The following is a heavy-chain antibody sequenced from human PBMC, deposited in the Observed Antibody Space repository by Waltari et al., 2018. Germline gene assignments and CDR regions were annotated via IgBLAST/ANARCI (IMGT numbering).Heavy chain of an antibody. CDR3: ARVYGAGHDAFDI. CDR1: GGSISSYY. CDR2: IYYSGST. Sequence: QVQLQESGPGLVKPSETLSLTCTVSGGSISSYYWSWIRQPPGKGLEWIGYIYYSGSTNYNPSLKSRVTISVDTSKNQFSLKLSSVTAADTAVYYCARVYGAGHDAFDIWGQGTMVTVSS. V-gene: IGHV4-59*01. D-gene: IGHD1-26*01. J-gene: IGHJ3*02.